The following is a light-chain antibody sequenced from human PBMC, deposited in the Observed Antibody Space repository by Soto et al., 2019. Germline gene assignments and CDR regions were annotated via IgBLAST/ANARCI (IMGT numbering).Light chain of an antibody. CDR2: EVS. V-gene: IGLV2-14*01. CDR3: SSYTSSSTLGV. J-gene: IGLJ7*01. CDR1: SSDVGGYNY. Sequence: QSALTQPASVAGSPGQSITISCTGTSSDVGGYNYVSWYQQHPGKAPKLMIYEVSNRPSGVSNRFSGSKSGNTASLTISGLQAEDEADHYCSSYTSSSTLGVFGTGAQLTVL.